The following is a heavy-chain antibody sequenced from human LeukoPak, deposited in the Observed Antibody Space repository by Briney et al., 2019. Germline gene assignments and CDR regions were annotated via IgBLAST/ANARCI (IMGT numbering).Heavy chain of an antibody. V-gene: IGHV3-30-3*01. J-gene: IGHJ1*01. CDR3: ARAEDSSGWYFLY. Sequence: GGSLRLSCTASGFTFSSYAMHWVRQAPGKGLEWVAVISYDGSNKYYADSVKGRFTISRDNSKNTLYLQMNSLRAEDTAVYYCARAEDSSGWYFLYWGQGTLVTVSS. CDR2: ISYDGSNK. D-gene: IGHD6-19*01. CDR1: GFTFSSYA.